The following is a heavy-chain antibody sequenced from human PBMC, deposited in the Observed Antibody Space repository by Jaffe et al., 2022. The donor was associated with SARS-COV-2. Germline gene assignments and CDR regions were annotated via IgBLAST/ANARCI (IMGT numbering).Heavy chain of an antibody. Sequence: QVQLVQSGAEVKKPGSSVKVSCKASGGTFSSYAISWVRQAPGQGLEWMGGIIPIFGTANYAQKFQGRVTITADESTSTAYMELSSLRSEDTAVYYCAHISEGAVAGRRNYYYYMDVWGKGTTVTVSS. J-gene: IGHJ6*03. CDR1: GGTFSSYA. V-gene: IGHV1-69*01. CDR2: IIPIFGTA. D-gene: IGHD6-19*01. CDR3: AHISEGAVAGRRNYYYYMDV.